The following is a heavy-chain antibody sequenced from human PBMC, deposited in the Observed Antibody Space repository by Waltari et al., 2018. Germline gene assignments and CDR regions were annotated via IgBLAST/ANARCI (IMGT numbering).Heavy chain of an antibody. D-gene: IGHD6-13*01. CDR1: GFPFSSYS. CDR3: ARDPIAAAENWFDP. CDR2: ISSSSSYI. Sequence: EVQLVESGGGLVKPGGSLRLSCAASGFPFSSYSMNWVRQAPGKGLEWVSSISSSSSYIYYADSVKGRFTISRDNAKNSLYLQMNSLRAEDTAVYYCARDPIAAAENWFDPWGQGTLVTVSS. J-gene: IGHJ5*02. V-gene: IGHV3-21*01.